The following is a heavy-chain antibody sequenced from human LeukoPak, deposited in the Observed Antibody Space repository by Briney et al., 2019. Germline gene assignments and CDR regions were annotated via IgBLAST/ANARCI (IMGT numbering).Heavy chain of an antibody. CDR3: AREKAAAGFDY. CDR2: INPNSGGT. CDR1: GYTFTGYY. V-gene: IGHV1-2*02. J-gene: IGHJ4*02. D-gene: IGHD6-13*01. Sequence: ASVKVSCKASGYTFTGYYMHWVRQAPGQGLEWMGWINPNSGGTNYAQKFKGRVTMTRDTSISTAYMELSRLRSDDTAVCYCAREKAAAGFDYWGQGTLVTVSS.